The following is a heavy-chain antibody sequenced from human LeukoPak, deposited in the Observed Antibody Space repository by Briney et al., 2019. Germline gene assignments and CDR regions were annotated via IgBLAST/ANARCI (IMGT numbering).Heavy chain of an antibody. D-gene: IGHD6-19*01. CDR3: ASSAPLEQQCLVLSGFDY. J-gene: IGHJ4*02. Sequence: PGGSLRLSCAASGFTFSSYAMHWVRQAPGKGLEWVAVISYDGSNKYYADSVKGRFTISRDNSKNTLYLQMNSLRAEDTAVYYCASSAPLEQQCLVLSGFDYWGQGTPVTVSS. V-gene: IGHV3-30-3*01. CDR1: GFTFSSYA. CDR2: ISYDGSNK.